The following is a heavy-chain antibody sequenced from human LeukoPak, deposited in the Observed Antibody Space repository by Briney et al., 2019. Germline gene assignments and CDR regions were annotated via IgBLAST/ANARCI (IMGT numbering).Heavy chain of an antibody. D-gene: IGHD3-10*01. CDR2: IYYSGST. V-gene: IGHV4-39*01. CDR1: GGSIISTNSH. Sequence: SETLSLTCTVSGGSIISTNSHWGWIRQPPGKGLEWIGSIYYSGSTYYNPSLKSRVTISVDTSKNQFSLKLSSVTAADTAVYYCARQRITMVRGVNNWFDPWGQGTLVTVSS. CDR3: ARQRITMVRGVNNWFDP. J-gene: IGHJ5*02.